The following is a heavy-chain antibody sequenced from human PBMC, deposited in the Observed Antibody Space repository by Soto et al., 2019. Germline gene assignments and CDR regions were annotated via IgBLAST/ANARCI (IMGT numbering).Heavy chain of an antibody. J-gene: IGHJ3*02. CDR3: AGQSANGYGDPNDALDI. CDR2: LYAGGAT. D-gene: IGHD4-17*01. CDR1: GFSVSDNY. V-gene: IGHV3-53*01. Sequence: EVQLVESGGGLIQPGGSLRLSCAASGFSVSDNYMNWVRQAPGKGLQWVSLLYAGGATFYADSVKGRFTISRDSSKNTLYLQSASLRAEDTAVYVCAGQSANGYGDPNDALDIWGQGKGVSVSS.